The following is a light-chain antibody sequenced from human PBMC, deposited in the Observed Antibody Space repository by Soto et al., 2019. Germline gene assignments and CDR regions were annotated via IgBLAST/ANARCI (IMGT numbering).Light chain of an antibody. CDR1: QSVSSY. CDR2: DAS. V-gene: IGKV3-11*01. Sequence: EIVLTQSPATLSLSPGERATLSCRASQSVSSYLAWYQQKPGQAPRLLIYDASNRATGIPVRFSGSGSGTDFTLTISSLEPEDFAVYHCQQRSDWPRTFGQGTKVEI. CDR3: QQRSDWPRT. J-gene: IGKJ1*01.